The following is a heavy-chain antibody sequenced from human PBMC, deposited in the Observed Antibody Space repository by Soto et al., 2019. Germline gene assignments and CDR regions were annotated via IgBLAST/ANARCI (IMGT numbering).Heavy chain of an antibody. CDR2: IFYDGSDK. CDR3: AKWGEVSHNPGGNYYYGMDV. J-gene: IGHJ6*02. V-gene: IGHV3-30*18. Sequence: QVQLVESGGGVVQPGRSLRLSCAASGFTFGNYRMHWVRQPPGKRLEWMSSIFYDGSDKYYADSVKGPFTISRDGSKNTLYLQMDSLSPEDTAVYYCAKWGEVSHNPGGNYYYGMDVWGQGTTVTVSS. D-gene: IGHD3-16*01. CDR1: GFTFGNYR.